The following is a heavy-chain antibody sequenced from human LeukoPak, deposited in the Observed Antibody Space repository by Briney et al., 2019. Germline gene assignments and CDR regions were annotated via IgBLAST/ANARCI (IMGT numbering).Heavy chain of an antibody. V-gene: IGHV3-64D*09. CDR2: ITSSGGST. D-gene: IGHD3-10*01. CDR3: VGYYYGSGSLPGH. CDR1: GFTFSTYA. J-gene: IGHJ4*02. Sequence: SGGSLRLSCSSSGFTFSTYAMHWVRQAPGKGLEYVSAITSSGGSTFYADSVKGRFTIPRDNSKNTLYLQMSSLRTEDTAVYYCVGYYYGSGSLPGHWGQGTLVTVSS.